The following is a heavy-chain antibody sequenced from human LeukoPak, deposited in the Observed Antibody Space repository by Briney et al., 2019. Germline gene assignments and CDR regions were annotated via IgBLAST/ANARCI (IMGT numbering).Heavy chain of an antibody. CDR3: AKEVWPGNTGWHLFDS. J-gene: IGHJ4*02. D-gene: IGHD1-14*01. V-gene: IGHV3-23*01. CDR1: GFTFGTYA. CDR2: ISASGRT. Sequence: PGGSLRLSCAASGFTFGTYAMSWVRQAPGKGLEWVSAISASGRTYYADSVRGRFTISRDGSKNTLYLHMNSLRGEDTALYYCAKEVWPGNTGWHLFDSWGQGTLVTVSS.